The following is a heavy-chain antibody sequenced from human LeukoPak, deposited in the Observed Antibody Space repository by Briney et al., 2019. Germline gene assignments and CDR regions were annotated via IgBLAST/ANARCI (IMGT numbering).Heavy chain of an antibody. D-gene: IGHD5-18*01. V-gene: IGHV4-59*01. CDR1: GGSISSYY. CDR2: IYYSGST. CDR3: ARGGGYSQGFVFDY. Sequence: SETLSLTCTVSGGSISSYYWSWIRQPPGKGLEWIGNIYYSGSTNYNPSLKSRVTISVDTSKNQFSLKLSSVTAADTALYYCARGGGYSQGFVFDYWGQGTLVTVSS. J-gene: IGHJ4*02.